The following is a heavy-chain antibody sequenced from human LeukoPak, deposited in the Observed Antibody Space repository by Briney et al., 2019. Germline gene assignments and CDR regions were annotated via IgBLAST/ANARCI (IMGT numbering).Heavy chain of an antibody. CDR1: GYTFTGYY. V-gene: IGHV1-2*02. CDR2: INPNSGGT. CDR3: ARDRAYYYGSGSYYGEYYFDY. Sequence: GASVKVSCKASGYTFTGYYMHWVRQAPGQGLEWMGWINPNSGGTNYAQKFQGRVTMTRDTSISTAYMELSRLRSDDTAVYYCARDRAYYYGSGSYYGEYYFDYWGRGTLVTVSS. J-gene: IGHJ4*02. D-gene: IGHD3-10*01.